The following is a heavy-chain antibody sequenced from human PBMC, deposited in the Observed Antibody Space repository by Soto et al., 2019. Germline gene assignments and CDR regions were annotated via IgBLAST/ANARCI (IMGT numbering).Heavy chain of an antibody. CDR1: GGSISSGGYS. D-gene: IGHD2-15*01. CDR3: AGGLEVIAATPQWDY. J-gene: IGHJ4*02. Sequence: QLQLQESGSGLVKPSQTLSLTCAVSGGSISSGGYSWNWIRQPPGKGLEWIGYIYHSGSTYNSPYLESRVTISVDRSKNQFSLKLSSVTAADTAVYYCAGGLEVIAATPQWDYWGQGSLVTVSS. CDR2: IYHSGST. V-gene: IGHV4-30-2*01.